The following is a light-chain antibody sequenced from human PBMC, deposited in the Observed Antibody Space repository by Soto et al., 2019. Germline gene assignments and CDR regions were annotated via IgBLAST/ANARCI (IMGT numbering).Light chain of an antibody. V-gene: IGKV3-15*01. CDR1: QSVSSK. CDR3: HHYNDWPPTWT. J-gene: IGKJ1*01. Sequence: EIGMTQSPATLSVSPGERATLSCRASQSVSSKLAWYQQKPGQAPRVLIYGASTRATGIPARFSGSGSGTECTLTISSLQSEDFAVYYCHHYNDWPPTWTFGQGTRVEIK. CDR2: GAS.